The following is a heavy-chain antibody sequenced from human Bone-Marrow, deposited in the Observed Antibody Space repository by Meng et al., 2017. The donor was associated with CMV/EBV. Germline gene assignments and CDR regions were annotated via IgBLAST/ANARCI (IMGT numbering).Heavy chain of an antibody. Sequence: GESLKISCAASGFTFSSYSMNWVRQAPGKGLEWVSWINSSRDYIYCADSLKGRFIISRDNAKNSLYLQMNSLRAEDAAVYYCAKDRQDTGVVVITDDAFEIWARGTMATFSS. V-gene: IGHV3-21*04. D-gene: IGHD3-22*01. J-gene: IGHJ3*02. CDR1: GFTFSSYS. CDR2: INSSRDYI. CDR3: AKDRQDTGVVVITDDAFEI.